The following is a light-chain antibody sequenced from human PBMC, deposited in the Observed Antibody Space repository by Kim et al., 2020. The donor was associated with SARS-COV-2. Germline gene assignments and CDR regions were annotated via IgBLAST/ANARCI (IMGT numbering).Light chain of an antibody. J-gene: IGLJ1*01. CDR2: DVS. Sequence: QSALTQPASVSGSPGQSITISCTGTSSDVGGYNYVSWYQQHPGKAPKLMIYDVSNRPSGVSNCFSGSKSGNTASLTISGLQAEDEADYYCSSYTSSSTIFGTGTKVTVL. CDR1: SSDVGGYNY. CDR3: SSYTSSSTI. V-gene: IGLV2-14*03.